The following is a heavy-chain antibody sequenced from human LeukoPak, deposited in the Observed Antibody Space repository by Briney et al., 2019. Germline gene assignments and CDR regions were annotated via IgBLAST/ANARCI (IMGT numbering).Heavy chain of an antibody. CDR3: ATYEGITMVRGVIISLDYYYYMDV. V-gene: IGHV3-7*01. CDR2: IKQDGSEK. D-gene: IGHD3-10*01. J-gene: IGHJ6*03. CDR1: GFTFSSYW. Sequence: GGSLRLSCAASGFTFSSYWMSWVRQAPGKGLEWVANIKQDGSEKYYVDSVKGRFTISRDNSKNTLYLQMNSLRAEDTAVYYCATYEGITMVRGVIISLDYYYYMDVWGKGTTVTVSS.